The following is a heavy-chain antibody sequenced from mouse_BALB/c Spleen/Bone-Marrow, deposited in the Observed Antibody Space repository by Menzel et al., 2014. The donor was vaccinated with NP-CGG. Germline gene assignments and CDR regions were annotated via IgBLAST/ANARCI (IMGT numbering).Heavy chain of an antibody. J-gene: IGHJ2*01. CDR2: IRNKANGYTT. Sequence: EVQRVESGGGLVQPGGSLRLSCATSGFTFTDYYMNWVRQPPGKALEWLGFIRNKANGYTTEYSASVKSRFTISRDNSQNILYLQMNTLRVDDSATYYCARDKGRVFFDYWGQGTPSRSPQ. V-gene: IGHV7-3*02. CDR1: GFTFTDYY. CDR3: ARDKGRVFFDY.